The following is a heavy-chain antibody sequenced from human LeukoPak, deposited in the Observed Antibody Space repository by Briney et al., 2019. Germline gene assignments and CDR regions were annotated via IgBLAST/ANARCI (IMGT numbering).Heavy chain of an antibody. D-gene: IGHD3-3*01. Sequence: ASVKVSCKASGGTFSSYAISWVRQAPGQGLEWMGGIIPIFGTANYAQKFQGRVTITTDGSTSTAYMELSSLRSEDTAVYYCALRFLEWPEYGVGFDYWGQGTLVTVSS. CDR3: ALRFLEWPEYGVGFDY. V-gene: IGHV1-69*05. CDR1: GGTFSSYA. J-gene: IGHJ4*02. CDR2: IIPIFGTA.